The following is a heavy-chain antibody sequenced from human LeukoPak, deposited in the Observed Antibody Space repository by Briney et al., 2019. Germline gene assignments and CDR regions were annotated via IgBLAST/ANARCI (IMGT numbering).Heavy chain of an antibody. Sequence: GGSLRLSCAASGFTFRSFGMHWVRQAPGKGLKWGAVIWCDGRQRYYADSVTGRFTISRDNSRNTLYLQMNSLRAEDTAVYYCARDTGASANYWGQASLVIVSS. CDR3: ARDTGASANY. D-gene: IGHD4/OR15-4a*01. CDR1: GFTFRSFG. CDR2: IWCDGRQR. J-gene: IGHJ4*02. V-gene: IGHV3-33*01.